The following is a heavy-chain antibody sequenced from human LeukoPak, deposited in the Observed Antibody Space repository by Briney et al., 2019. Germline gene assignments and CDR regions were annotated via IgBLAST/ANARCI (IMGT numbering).Heavy chain of an antibody. Sequence: ASVKVSCKASGYSFTSYAMNWVRQAPGQGLEWMGWINTNTGNPTYAQGFTGRRVFSLDTSVSTAYLQISSLKAEDTAVYSCAGVAEYSSGWYDPFDYWGQGTLVTVSS. J-gene: IGHJ4*02. CDR3: AGVAEYSSGWYDPFDY. V-gene: IGHV7-4-1*02. D-gene: IGHD6-19*01. CDR2: INTNTGNP. CDR1: GYSFTSYA.